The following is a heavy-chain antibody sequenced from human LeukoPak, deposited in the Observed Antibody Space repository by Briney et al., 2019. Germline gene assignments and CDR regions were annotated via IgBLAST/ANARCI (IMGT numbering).Heavy chain of an antibody. V-gene: IGHV3-30*02. CDR3: AKNGYYGSGSYLYFDY. J-gene: IGHJ4*02. CDR1: GFTFSSYG. Sequence: GGSLRLSCAASGFTFSSYGMHWVRQAPGKGLEWVAFIRYDGSNKYYADSVKGRFTISRDNSKNTLYLQMNSLRAEDTAVYYCAKNGYYGSGSYLYFDYWGQGTLVTVSS. CDR2: IRYDGSNK. D-gene: IGHD3-10*01.